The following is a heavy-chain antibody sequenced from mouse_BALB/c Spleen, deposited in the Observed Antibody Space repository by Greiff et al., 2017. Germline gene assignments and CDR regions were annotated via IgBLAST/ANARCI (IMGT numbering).Heavy chain of an antibody. Sequence: VQLQESGAELARPGASVKLSCKASGYTFTSYWMQWVKQRPGQGLEWIGAIYPGDGDTRYTQKFKGKATLTADKSSSTAYMQLSSLASEDSAVYYCATYYEYDGDSFAYWGQGTLVTVSA. D-gene: IGHD2-4*01. J-gene: IGHJ3*01. CDR2: IYPGDGDT. V-gene: IGHV1-87*01. CDR3: ATYYEYDGDSFAY. CDR1: GYTFTSYW.